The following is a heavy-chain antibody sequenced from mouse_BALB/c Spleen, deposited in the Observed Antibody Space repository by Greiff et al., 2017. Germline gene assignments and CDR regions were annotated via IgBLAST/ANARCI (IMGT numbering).Heavy chain of an antibody. Sequence: EVQVVESGGGLVKPGGSLKLSCAASGFAFSSYDMSWVRQTPEKRLEWVAYISSGGGSTYYPDTVKGRFTISRDNAKNTLYLQMSSLKSEDTAMYYCARHYGFYWYFDVWGAGTTVTVSS. CDR2: ISSGGGST. J-gene: IGHJ1*01. D-gene: IGHD2-2*01. CDR1: GFAFSSYD. CDR3: ARHYGFYWYFDV. V-gene: IGHV5-12-1*01.